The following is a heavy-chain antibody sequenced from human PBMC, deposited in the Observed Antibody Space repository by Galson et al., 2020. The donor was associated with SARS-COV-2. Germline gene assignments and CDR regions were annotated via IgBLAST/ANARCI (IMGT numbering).Heavy chain of an antibody. J-gene: IGHJ5*02. CDR2: IIPLLCTP. CDR1: GGTFSNYA. Sequence: SAQIPCNAPGGTFSNYAISWVRQPPAHGLEWMVEIIPLLCTPNYAQKFQDRVTITTDESTSTAYMELNSLKSDDTAVYYCARGHAHYDNSGYLTGWFDPWGQGSLVTVSS. CDR3: ARGHAHYDNSGYLTGWFDP. V-gene: IGHV1-69*05. D-gene: IGHD3-22*01.